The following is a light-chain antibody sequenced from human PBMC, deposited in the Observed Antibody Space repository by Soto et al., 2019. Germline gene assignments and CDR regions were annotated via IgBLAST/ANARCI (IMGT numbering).Light chain of an antibody. CDR1: SSDVGIYNY. V-gene: IGLV2-14*01. Sequence: QSVLTQPASVSGSPGQSIAISGTGSSSDVGIYNYVSWYQQHPGKVPKLIIYEVTNRPSGVSNRFSGSKSGNTASLTISGLQAEDEADYYCSSYTTSSTRVFGTGTQLTVL. J-gene: IGLJ1*01. CDR2: EVT. CDR3: SSYTTSSTRV.